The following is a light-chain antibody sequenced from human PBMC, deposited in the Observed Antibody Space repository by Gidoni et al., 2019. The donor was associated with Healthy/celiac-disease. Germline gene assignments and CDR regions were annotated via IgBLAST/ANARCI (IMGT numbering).Light chain of an antibody. Sequence: QSALTQTRSVSGSPGQSVTISCTGTSSDVGGYTYVSWYQLHPGTAPKLMIYDVSKRPSGVPDRFSGSKSGNTASLTISGLQAEDEADYYCCSYAGTYTYVFGTGTKVTVL. CDR2: DVS. J-gene: IGLJ1*01. CDR3: CSYAGTYTYV. CDR1: SSDVGGYTY. V-gene: IGLV2-11*01.